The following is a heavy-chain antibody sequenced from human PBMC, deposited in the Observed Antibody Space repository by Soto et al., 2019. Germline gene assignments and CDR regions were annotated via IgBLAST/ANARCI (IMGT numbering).Heavy chain of an antibody. CDR1: GFTFSNYA. CDR3: AKVWMRYNWNDLAFDI. CDR2: LTGSGGST. Sequence: GGSLRLSCAASGFTFSNYAMSWVRQAPGKGLEWVSALTGSGGSTYYADSVKGRFAISRDNSKKTLFLQMNSLRAEDTAVYYYAKVWMRYNWNDLAFDIWGQGTMVTVSS. D-gene: IGHD1-20*01. V-gene: IGHV3-23*01. J-gene: IGHJ3*02.